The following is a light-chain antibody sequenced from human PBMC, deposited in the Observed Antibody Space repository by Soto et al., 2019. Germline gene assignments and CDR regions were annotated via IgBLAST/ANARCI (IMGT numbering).Light chain of an antibody. V-gene: IGLV2-23*01. Sequence: QSALTQPASVSGSPGQSITISCTGTSSDVGSYNLVSWYQQHPGKAPKLMIYEGSKRPSGVSNRFSGSRSGNTASQTISGLQAEDEADYYCCSYAGSSPWVFGGGTKLTVL. J-gene: IGLJ3*02. CDR2: EGS. CDR3: CSYAGSSPWV. CDR1: SSDVGSYNL.